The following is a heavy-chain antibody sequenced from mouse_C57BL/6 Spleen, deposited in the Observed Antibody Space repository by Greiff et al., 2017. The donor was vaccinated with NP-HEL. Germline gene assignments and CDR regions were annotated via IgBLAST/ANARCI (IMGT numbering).Heavy chain of an antibody. Sequence: VQLQQSGAELVRPGASVKLSCTASGFNIKDDYMHWVKQRPEQGLEWIGWIDPENGDTEYASKFQGKATITADTSSNTAYLQLSSLTSEDTAVYYCTKGSYDGRLIYYAMDYWGQGTSVTVSS. CDR3: TKGSYDGRLIYYAMDY. CDR2: IDPENGDT. J-gene: IGHJ4*01. V-gene: IGHV14-4*01. CDR1: GFNIKDDY. D-gene: IGHD2-3*01.